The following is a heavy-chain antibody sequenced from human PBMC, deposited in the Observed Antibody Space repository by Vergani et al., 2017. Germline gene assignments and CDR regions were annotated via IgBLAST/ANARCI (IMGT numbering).Heavy chain of an antibody. CDR1: GYSFTNSW. CDR3: AVRYCSGEYCASFDY. J-gene: IGHJ4*02. D-gene: IGHD2-15*01. CDR2: IYPGDSDT. Sequence: EVQLVQSGAEVKKPGESLKISCKASGYSFTNSWIGWVRQMPGRGLEFMGIIYPGDSDTRYSPSFQGQVTISADRSFTTAYLQWSILKASDTAMYYCAVRYCSGEYCASFDYWGQGTLVTVSS. V-gene: IGHV5-51*01.